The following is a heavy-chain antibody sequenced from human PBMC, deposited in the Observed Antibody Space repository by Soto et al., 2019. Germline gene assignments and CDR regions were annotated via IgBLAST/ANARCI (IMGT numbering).Heavy chain of an antibody. CDR3: ARDLGYYDSSGYFDY. J-gene: IGHJ4*02. CDR1: GFTFSDYY. CDR2: ISTSDSI. V-gene: IGHV3-11*01. Sequence: QVQLVESGGGLVKLGGSLRLSCAASGFTFSDYYMSWIRQAPGKGLEWVSYISTSDSIYYADSVKGRFTISRDNAKNSLYLQMNSLRAEDTAVYYCARDLGYYDSSGYFDYWGQGTLVTVSS. D-gene: IGHD3-22*01.